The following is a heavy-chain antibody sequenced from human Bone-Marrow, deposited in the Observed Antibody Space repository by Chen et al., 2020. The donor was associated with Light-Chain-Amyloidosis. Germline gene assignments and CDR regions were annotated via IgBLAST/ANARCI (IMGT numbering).Heavy chain of an antibody. Sequence: EVQLVESGGGLVQPGGSLRLSCAASGFTFSSYWIHWVRQAPGKGLVWVSRINSDGSSTSYADSVKGRFTISRDNAKNTLYLRMSSLRAEDTAVYYCTTQGVITGMRYWGQGTLVTVSS. D-gene: IGHD1-20*01. V-gene: IGHV3-74*01. CDR1: GFTFSSYW. CDR2: INSDGSST. J-gene: IGHJ4*02. CDR3: TTQGVITGMRY.